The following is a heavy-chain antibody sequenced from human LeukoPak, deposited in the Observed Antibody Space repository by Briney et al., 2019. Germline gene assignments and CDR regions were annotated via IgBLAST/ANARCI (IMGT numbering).Heavy chain of an antibody. V-gene: IGHV4-59*02. CDR2: IYYTGT. D-gene: IGHD6-13*01. Sequence: SETLSLTCTVSGGSVTDYSWSWIRQSPGKGLEWIGYIYYTGTSYNPSPKSRVTISVDTSKNQFSLKVSSVTAADTAVYYCARDGSSWPTEGWFDPWGQGTLVTVSS. CDR3: ARDGSSWPTEGWFDP. CDR1: GGSVTDYS. J-gene: IGHJ5*02.